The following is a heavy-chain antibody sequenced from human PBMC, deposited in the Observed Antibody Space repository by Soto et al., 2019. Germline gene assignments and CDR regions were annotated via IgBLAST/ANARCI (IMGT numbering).Heavy chain of an antibody. D-gene: IGHD6-13*01. V-gene: IGHV3-23*01. CDR3: AKDRDGAAAGHTKFYGMDV. J-gene: IGHJ6*02. Sequence: EVQLLESGGGLVQPGGSLRLSCAASGFTFSSYAMSWVRQAPGKGLEWVSVISGSGDSTYYADSVRGRFTISRDNSKNPLYLQMNSLRAEDTAVYYCAKDRDGAAAGHTKFYGMDVWGQGTTVTVSS. CDR1: GFTFSSYA. CDR2: ISGSGDST.